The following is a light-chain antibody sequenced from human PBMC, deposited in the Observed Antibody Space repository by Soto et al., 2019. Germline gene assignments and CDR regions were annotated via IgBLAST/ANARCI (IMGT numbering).Light chain of an antibody. CDR3: CSYAGSYTYVV. J-gene: IGLJ2*01. Sequence: QSALTQPRSVSGSPGQSVTISCTGTSSDVGGYNYVSWYQQHPGKAPKLMIYDVSKRPSGVPDRFSGSKSGNTASLTISGLQAEDEADYCCCSYAGSYTYVVFGGGTKHNVL. CDR1: SSDVGGYNY. V-gene: IGLV2-11*01. CDR2: DVS.